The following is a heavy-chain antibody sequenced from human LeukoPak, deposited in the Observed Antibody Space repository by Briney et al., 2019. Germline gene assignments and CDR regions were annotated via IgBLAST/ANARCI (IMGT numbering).Heavy chain of an antibody. V-gene: IGHV3-11*01. CDR3: AKGRDFDLYFDY. Sequence: SGGSLRLSCAASGFTFSDYYMSWIRQAPGKGLEWVSYISSSGSTTYYADTVKGRFTISRDNSKNTLYLQMNSLRAEDTAVYYCAKGRDFDLYFDYWGQGTLVTVSS. CDR1: GFTFSDYY. D-gene: IGHD3-9*01. J-gene: IGHJ4*02. CDR2: ISSSGSTT.